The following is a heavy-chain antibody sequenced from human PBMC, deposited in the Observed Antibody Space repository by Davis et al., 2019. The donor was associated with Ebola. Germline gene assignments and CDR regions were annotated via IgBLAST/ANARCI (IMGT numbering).Heavy chain of an antibody. CDR1: GFTVNSNY. CDR3: VKDTSSVWFDI. D-gene: IGHD3-22*01. CDR2: LGLSADT. V-gene: IGHV3-53*01. Sequence: GESLKISCATSGFTVNSNYMSWVRQAPGKGLEWVSTLGLSADTYYTDSVKGRFTISRDNSKNTLHLQMNSLRVEDTAIYYCVKDTSSVWFDIWGQGTMVTVSS. J-gene: IGHJ3*02.